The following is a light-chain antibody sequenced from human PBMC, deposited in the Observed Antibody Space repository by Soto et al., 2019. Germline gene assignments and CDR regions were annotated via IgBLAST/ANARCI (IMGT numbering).Light chain of an antibody. V-gene: IGKV1-5*01. J-gene: IGKJ1*01. CDR2: DAS. CDR1: QSISNW. Sequence: DIQMTQSPSTLAASVGDRFSITCRASQSISNWLAWYQQKPGKAPKLLMSDASSLERGVPSRFSGSGSGTEFTLTISSLQPDDFATYYCQHYDTYSRTFGQGTKVDIK. CDR3: QHYDTYSRT.